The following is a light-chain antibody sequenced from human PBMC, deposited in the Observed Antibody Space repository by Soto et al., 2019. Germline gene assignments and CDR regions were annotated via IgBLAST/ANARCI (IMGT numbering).Light chain of an antibody. CDR3: QQANSFPIT. Sequence: DIQMTQSPSSVSASVGDRVTITCRASQDISGWLAWYQQKPGKAPKALISAASSLQSGVPSRFSGSGYGTDFTLTISSLQPEEFSTYFCQQANSFPITFGQGTRMEIK. CDR2: AAS. V-gene: IGKV1-12*01. CDR1: QDISGW. J-gene: IGKJ5*01.